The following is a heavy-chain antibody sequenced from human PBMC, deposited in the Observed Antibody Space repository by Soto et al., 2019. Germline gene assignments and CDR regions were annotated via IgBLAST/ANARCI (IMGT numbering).Heavy chain of an antibody. CDR3: AKDNPINGDYHNFFDY. D-gene: IGHD4-17*01. J-gene: IGHJ4*02. V-gene: IGHV3-23*01. CDR1: GFTFSSYA. Sequence: GRSLRLSCAASGFTFSSYAMSWVRQAPGKGLEWVSAISGSGSSTYYADSVKGRFTISRDNSKNTLYLQMNSLRAEDTAVYYCAKDNPINGDYHNFFDYCGQGTQVTLSS. CDR2: ISGSGSST.